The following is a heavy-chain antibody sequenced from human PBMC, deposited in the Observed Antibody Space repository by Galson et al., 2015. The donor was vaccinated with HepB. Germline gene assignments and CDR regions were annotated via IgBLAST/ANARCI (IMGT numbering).Heavy chain of an antibody. J-gene: IGHJ4*02. CDR1: GFTFNRFG. Sequence: SLRLSCAASGFTFNRFGMHWVRQAPGKGLEWVAVTWYDGSEKYYASSVKGRFSISGDNSRNTLYLKTNSLRAEDTAIYYCARDLALGTTRTSDYWGQGTLVTVSS. D-gene: IGHD1-7*01. CDR2: TWYDGSEK. CDR3: ARDLALGTTRTSDY. V-gene: IGHV3-33*01.